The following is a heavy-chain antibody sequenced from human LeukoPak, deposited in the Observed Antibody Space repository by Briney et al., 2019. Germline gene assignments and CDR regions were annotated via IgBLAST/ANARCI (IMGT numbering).Heavy chain of an antibody. Sequence: GGSLRLSCAASGFTFSSYTMTWVRQAPGKGLEWVTCITSRSRNIYYADSVKGRFTISRDNAKNSLYLQMDSLRAEDTAVYYCARVYCSSGTCFEWGQGVRVTVSS. J-gene: IGHJ4*02. V-gene: IGHV3-48*01. CDR2: ITSRSRNI. CDR1: GFTFSSYT. D-gene: IGHD2-2*01. CDR3: ARVYCSSGTCFE.